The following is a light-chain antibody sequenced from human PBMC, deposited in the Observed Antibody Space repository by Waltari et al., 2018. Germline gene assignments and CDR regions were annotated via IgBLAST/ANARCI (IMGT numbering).Light chain of an antibody. Sequence: DIQMTQSPSSLSASVGDRVTITCRASQRINNYLNWYQQTTGKAPKLLIYATSNLQSGVPSRFSGSGSGTDFTLTISSLQPEDFAIYYCQQSSTIPLTFGGGTKVEI. V-gene: IGKV1-39*01. CDR1: QRINNY. CDR2: ATS. J-gene: IGKJ4*01. CDR3: QQSSTIPLT.